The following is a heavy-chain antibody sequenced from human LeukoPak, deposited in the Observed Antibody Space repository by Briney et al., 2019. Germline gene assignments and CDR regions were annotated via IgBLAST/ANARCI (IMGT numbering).Heavy chain of an antibody. CDR1: GFTVSSNY. CDR3: ARVVATIYGYYYYYMDV. Sequence: PGGSLRLSCAASGFTVSSNYMSWVRQAPGKGLEWVSVLYSGGSTYYADSVKGRFTISRDNSKNTLYLQMNSLRAEDTAVYYCARVVATIYGYYYYYMDVWGKGATVTISS. V-gene: IGHV3-53*01. J-gene: IGHJ6*03. D-gene: IGHD5-12*01. CDR2: LYSGGST.